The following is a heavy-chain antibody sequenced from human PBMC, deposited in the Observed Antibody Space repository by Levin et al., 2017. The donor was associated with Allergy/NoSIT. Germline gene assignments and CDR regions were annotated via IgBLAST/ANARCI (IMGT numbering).Heavy chain of an antibody. CDR3: ARTPGRRTYSSSWYCDPHRGVGRLFYFDY. Sequence: GGSLRLSCAASGFTFSSYAMHWVRQAPGKGLEWVAVISYDGSNKYYADSVKGRFTISRDNSKNTLYLQMNSLRAEDTAVYYCARTPGRRTYSSSWYCDPHRGVGRLFYFDYWGQGTLVTVSS. CDR2: ISYDGSNK. CDR1: GFTFSSYA. D-gene: IGHD6-13*01. V-gene: IGHV3-30-3*01. J-gene: IGHJ4*02.